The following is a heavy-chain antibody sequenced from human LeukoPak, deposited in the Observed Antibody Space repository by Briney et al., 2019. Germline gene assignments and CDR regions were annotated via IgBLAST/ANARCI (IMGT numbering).Heavy chain of an antibody. CDR3: AKWFGDLFDAFDI. V-gene: IGHV4-39*07. CDR2: IYYSGST. Sequence: SETLSLTCTVSGGSISSSSYYWGWIRQPPGKGLEWIGSIYYSGSTYYNPSLKSRVTISVDTSKNQFSLKLSSVTAADTAVYYCAKWFGDLFDAFDIWGQGTMVTVSS. CDR1: GGSISSSSYY. D-gene: IGHD3-10*01. J-gene: IGHJ3*02.